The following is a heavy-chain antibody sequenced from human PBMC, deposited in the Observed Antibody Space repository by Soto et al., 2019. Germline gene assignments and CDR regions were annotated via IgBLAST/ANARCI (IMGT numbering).Heavy chain of an antibody. J-gene: IGHJ5*02. D-gene: IGHD3-3*01. V-gene: IGHV4-61*08. CDR2: IYYSGST. CDR1: GFSPSTSGVG. Sequence: SGPTLVNPTQTLTLTCTFSGFSPSTSGVGVGWIRQPPGKGQEWIGYIYYSGSTNYNLSLKSRVTISGDTSKNQFSLKLSSVTAADSAVYYCARVLFGRGNWFDPWGQGTLVTVSS. CDR3: ARVLFGRGNWFDP.